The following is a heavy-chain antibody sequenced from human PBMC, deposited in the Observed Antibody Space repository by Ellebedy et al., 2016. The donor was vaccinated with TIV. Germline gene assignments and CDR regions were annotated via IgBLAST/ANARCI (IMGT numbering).Heavy chain of an antibody. J-gene: IGHJ4*02. D-gene: IGHD6-19*01. CDR3: AKGRGGGSDSSAPRYYFDS. V-gene: IGHV3-23*01. CDR1: GFTFSRYA. Sequence: PGGSLRLSCAASGFTFSRYAMTWVRQAPGKGLEWVSGIVGSGGGIFYADSVKGRFTISRDNSKSTVDLQMNSLRAEDTAVYYCAKGRGGGSDSSAPRYYFDSWGLGTLVTVSS. CDR2: IVGSGGGI.